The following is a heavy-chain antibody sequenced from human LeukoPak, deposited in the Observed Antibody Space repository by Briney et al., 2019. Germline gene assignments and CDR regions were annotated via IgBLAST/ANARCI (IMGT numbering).Heavy chain of an antibody. CDR1: GFTVSSNY. J-gene: IGHJ4*02. CDR3: ASSRTTTVTTYDY. V-gene: IGHV3-53*01. D-gene: IGHD4-17*01. Sequence: GGSLRLSCAASGFTVSSNYMSWVRQAPGKGLEWVSVIYSGGSTYYADSVKGRFTISRDNSKNTVYLQMNSLRAEDTAVYYCASSRTTTVTTYDYWGQGTLVTVSS. CDR2: IYSGGST.